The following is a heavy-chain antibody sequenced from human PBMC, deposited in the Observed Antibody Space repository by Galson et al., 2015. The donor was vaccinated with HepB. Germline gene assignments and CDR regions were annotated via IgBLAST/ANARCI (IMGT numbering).Heavy chain of an antibody. CDR1: GFSFSNYE. D-gene: IGHD3-16*01. CDR2: ISSSGSTI. CDR3: ARGREGLDFTSGVGTY. Sequence: SLRLSCAASGFSFSNYEMNWVRQAPGKRLEWVSYISSSGSTIDYADSVKGRFTISRDNAKNSLYLQMNSLRAEDTAVYYCARGREGLDFTSGVGTYWGQGTLVTVSS. V-gene: IGHV3-48*03. J-gene: IGHJ4*02.